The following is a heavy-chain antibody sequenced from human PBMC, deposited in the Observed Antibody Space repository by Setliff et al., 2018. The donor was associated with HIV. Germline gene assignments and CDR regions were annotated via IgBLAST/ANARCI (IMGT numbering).Heavy chain of an antibody. CDR2: IYYSEST. J-gene: IGHJ6*02. D-gene: IGHD3-22*01. Sequence: PSETLSLTCTVSGGSISSYYWSWIRQPPGKGLEWIGNIYYSESTNYNPSLKSRVTISVDTSKNQFSLKLSSVTAADTAVYYCARGSGYYDSSGLYYYYYYGMDVWGQGTTVTVSS. CDR1: GGSISSYY. CDR3: ARGSGYYDSSGLYYYYYYGMDV. V-gene: IGHV4-59*12.